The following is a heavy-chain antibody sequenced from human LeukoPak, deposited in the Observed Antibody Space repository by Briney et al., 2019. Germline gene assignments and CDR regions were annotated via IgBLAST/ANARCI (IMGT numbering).Heavy chain of an antibody. CDR2: IIPIFGTA. D-gene: IGHD2-2*01. CDR3: AAPRYCSSTSCYLDY. CDR1: GGTFSSYA. V-gene: IGHV1-69*01. Sequence: SVKVSCKASGGTFSSYAVSWVRQAPGQGLEWMGGIIPIFGTANYAQKFQGRVTITADESTSTAYMELSSLRSEDTAVYYCAAPRYCSSTSCYLDYWGQGTLVTVSS. J-gene: IGHJ4*02.